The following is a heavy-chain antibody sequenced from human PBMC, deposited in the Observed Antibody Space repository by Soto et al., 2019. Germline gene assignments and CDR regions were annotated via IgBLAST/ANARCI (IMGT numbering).Heavy chain of an antibody. J-gene: IGHJ4*02. CDR3: ATDSNYDASNSF. D-gene: IGHD3-3*01. CDR1: GGTLNNYA. Sequence: GASVKLSCKASGGTLNNYAISWLRQAPGQGLEWMGVILPVHAPPGYAQKFQGRVSITADHSTSTVYMELSRLKSDDTAVYFCATDSNYDASNSFWGQGTLVTVSS. V-gene: IGHV1-69*10. CDR2: ILPVHAPP.